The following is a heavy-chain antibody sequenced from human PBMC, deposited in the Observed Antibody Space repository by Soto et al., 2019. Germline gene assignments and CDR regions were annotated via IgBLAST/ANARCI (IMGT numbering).Heavy chain of an antibody. D-gene: IGHD3-16*01. CDR3: ARHLRSYDFFQYYYGIDV. J-gene: IGHJ6*02. CDR2: IYPGDSDT. Sequence: GESLKISCRGSGYNYNLHWISWVRQKPGRGLEWMGIIYPGDSDTRYNPSFQGQVTISVDKSINTAYLQWDNLEASDTATYYCARHLRSYDFFQYYYGIDVWGQGSTVTVSS. CDR1: GYNYNLHW. V-gene: IGHV5-51*01.